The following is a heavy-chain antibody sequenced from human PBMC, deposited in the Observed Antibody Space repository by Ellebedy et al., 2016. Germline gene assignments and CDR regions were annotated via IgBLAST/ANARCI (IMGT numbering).Heavy chain of an antibody. CDR3: AKNLGYSSAGMDV. J-gene: IGHJ6*02. V-gene: IGHV3-23*01. CDR2: ISGSGGST. Sequence: LSLTXAASGFTFSGYGMSWVRQAPGKGLEWVSGISGSGGSTYYADSVKGRFTISRDNSKNTLYLQMNSLRVDDTAAYYCAKNLGYSSAGMDVWGQGTTVTVSS. D-gene: IGHD6-19*01. CDR1: GFTFSGYG.